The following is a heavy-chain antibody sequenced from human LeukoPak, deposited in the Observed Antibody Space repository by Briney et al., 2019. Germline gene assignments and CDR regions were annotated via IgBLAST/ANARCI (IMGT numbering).Heavy chain of an antibody. CDR1: GGTFSSYA. CDR2: IIPIFGTA. J-gene: IGHJ4*02. D-gene: IGHD3-10*01. V-gene: IGHV1-69*13. Sequence: ASVKVSCKASGGTFSSYAISWVRQAPGQGLERMGGIIPIFGTANYAQKFQGRVTITADESTSTAYMELSSLRSEDTAVYYCARDSGRVLWFGETFDYWGQGTLVTVSS. CDR3: ARDSGRVLWFGETFDY.